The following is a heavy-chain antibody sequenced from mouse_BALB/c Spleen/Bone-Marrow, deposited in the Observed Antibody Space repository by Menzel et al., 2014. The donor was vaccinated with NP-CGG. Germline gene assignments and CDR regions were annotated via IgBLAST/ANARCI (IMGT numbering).Heavy chain of an antibody. CDR1: GYTSTSYW. Sequence: QVQLQQSGAELVKPGASVKLSCKASGYTSTSYWMHWVKQRPGQGLEWIGEIDPSTGRTDYNKKFKSQATLTVDKSSSTAYMHLSSLTSEDSAVYYCARMNGYDYWGQGTTLTVSS. D-gene: IGHD2-2*01. J-gene: IGHJ2*01. CDR2: IDPSTGRT. CDR3: ARMNGYDY. V-gene: IGHV1S81*02.